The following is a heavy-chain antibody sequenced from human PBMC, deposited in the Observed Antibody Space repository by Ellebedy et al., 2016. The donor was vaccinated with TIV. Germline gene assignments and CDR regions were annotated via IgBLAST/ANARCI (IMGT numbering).Heavy chain of an antibody. CDR1: GYTFTSYG. Sequence: SVKVSXXASGYTFTSYGISWVRQAPGQGLEWMGGIIPIFGTANYAQKFQGRVTITADESTSTAYMELSSLRSEDTAVYYCARVVQLERRLEGPFPLVDWGQGTLVTVSS. J-gene: IGHJ4*02. V-gene: IGHV1-69*13. D-gene: IGHD1-1*01. CDR2: IIPIFGTA. CDR3: ARVVQLERRLEGPFPLVD.